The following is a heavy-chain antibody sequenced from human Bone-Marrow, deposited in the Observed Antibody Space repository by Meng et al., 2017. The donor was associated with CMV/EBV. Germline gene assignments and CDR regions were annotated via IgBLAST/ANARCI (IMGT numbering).Heavy chain of an antibody. CDR2: VYWSNDK. Sequence: SGPPLVKPTQTLTLTCPFSVFSLSTPEEGVGWVRQPPGKALEWVALVYWSNDKRYSPSLKSKLTITKDDSINQVALTVTNMGPVDTAEYYCVHERRWRVVDSWGQGTLVTVSS. J-gene: IGHJ4*02. CDR3: VHERRWRVVDS. CDR1: VFSLSTPEEG. V-gene: IGHV2-5*01. D-gene: IGHD5-24*01.